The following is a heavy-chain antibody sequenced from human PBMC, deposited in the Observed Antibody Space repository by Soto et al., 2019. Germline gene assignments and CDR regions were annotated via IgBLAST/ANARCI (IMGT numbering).Heavy chain of an antibody. J-gene: IGHJ4*02. V-gene: IGHV3-23*01. CDR1: GFTFSSYA. Sequence: EVQLLESGGGLVQPGGSLRLSCAASGFTFSSYAMSWVRQAPGKGLEWVSAISGSGGSTYYADSVKGRFTISRDNSKNTLYLQMNSLRAEDTAVYYCAKDKEVQNYYDILTGYEDWGQGTLVTVSS. CDR3: AKDKEVQNYYDILTGYED. CDR2: ISGSGGST. D-gene: IGHD3-9*01.